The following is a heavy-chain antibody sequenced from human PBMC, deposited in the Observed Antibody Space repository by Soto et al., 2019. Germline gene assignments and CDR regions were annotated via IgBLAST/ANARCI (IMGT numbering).Heavy chain of an antibody. J-gene: IGHJ4*02. CDR2: IGAYSGNT. CDR1: GYIFTSFD. Sequence: ASVKVSCKASGYIFTSFDINWVRQAPGQGPEWMGWIGAYSGNTNYAQKLQGRVTMTTDTSTSTAYMELRSLRSDDTAVYYCARGFLEWLSPSFDYWGQGTLVTVSS. CDR3: ARGFLEWLSPSFDY. D-gene: IGHD3-3*01. V-gene: IGHV1-18*04.